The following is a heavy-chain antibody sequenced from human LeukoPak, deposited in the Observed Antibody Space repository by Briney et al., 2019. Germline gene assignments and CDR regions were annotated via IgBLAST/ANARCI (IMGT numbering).Heavy chain of an antibody. J-gene: IGHJ6*03. CDR1: GFTFSSYE. V-gene: IGHV3-48*03. D-gene: IGHD3-10*01. CDR3: ARDAEPYYYDYYYYMDV. Sequence: GGSLRLSCAASGFTFSSYEMNWVRQAPGKGLEWVSYISSSGSTIYYADSVKGRFTISRDNAKNSLYLQMNSLRAEDTAVYYCARDAEPYYYDYYYYMDVWGKGTTVTISS. CDR2: ISSSGSTI.